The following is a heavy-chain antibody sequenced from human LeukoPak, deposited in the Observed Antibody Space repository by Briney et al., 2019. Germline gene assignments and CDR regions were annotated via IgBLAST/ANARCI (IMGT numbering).Heavy chain of an antibody. Sequence: PGRSLRLSCAASGFTFSSYGMHWVRQAPGKGLEWVAVISYDGSNKYYADSVKGRFTISRDNSKNTLYLQMDSLRAEDTALYYCARGDDSSGWRGAAFDIWGQGTMVTVSS. D-gene: IGHD6-19*01. J-gene: IGHJ3*02. CDR2: ISYDGSNK. V-gene: IGHV3-30*03. CDR1: GFTFSSYG. CDR3: ARGDDSSGWRGAAFDI.